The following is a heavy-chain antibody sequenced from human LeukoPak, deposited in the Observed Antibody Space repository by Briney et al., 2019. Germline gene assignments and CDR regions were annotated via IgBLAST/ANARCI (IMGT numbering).Heavy chain of an antibody. V-gene: IGHV1-2*06. CDR2: VNPNSGGT. CDR1: GYTFPHHY. CDR3: ARDSADRRVVVITLPFDY. Sequence: GASVRVSCKASGYTFPHHYIHWVRQAPGQGLEGRGRVNPNSGGTNYAQKFQGRVTLTRDSSISTAYMELSRLRSDDTAVYYCARDSADRRVVVITLPFDYWGQGTVVTVSS. D-gene: IGHD2-21*01. J-gene: IGHJ4*02.